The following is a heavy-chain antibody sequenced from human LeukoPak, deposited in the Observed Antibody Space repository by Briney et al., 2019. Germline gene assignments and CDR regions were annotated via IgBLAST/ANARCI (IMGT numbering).Heavy chain of an antibody. CDR2: FSGSGGNT. Sequence: GGSLRLSCAASGFTFSNYAMNWVRQAPGKGLEWVSTFSGSGGNTYYADSVKGRFTISRDDSKNTLYLQVDSLRAEDTAVYYCARDLGIAARPVFDQWGQGTLVTVSS. D-gene: IGHD6-6*01. CDR3: ARDLGIAARPVFDQ. V-gene: IGHV3-23*01. J-gene: IGHJ4*02. CDR1: GFTFSNYA.